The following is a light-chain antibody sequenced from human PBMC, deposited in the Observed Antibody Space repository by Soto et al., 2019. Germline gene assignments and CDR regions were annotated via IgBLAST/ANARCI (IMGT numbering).Light chain of an antibody. CDR3: QQYNSWPLT. Sequence: EIVMTQSPATLSVSPGERAALSCRASQSVSRNLAWYQQKPGQAPRLLIYGASTRATGIPARFSGSGSGTEFTLTISSLQSEDFAVYYCQQYNSWPLTFGGGTKVDIK. V-gene: IGKV3-15*01. CDR1: QSVSRN. J-gene: IGKJ4*01. CDR2: GAS.